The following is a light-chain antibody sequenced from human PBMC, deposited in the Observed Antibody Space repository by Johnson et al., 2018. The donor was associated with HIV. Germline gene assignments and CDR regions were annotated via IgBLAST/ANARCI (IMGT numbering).Light chain of an antibody. V-gene: IGLV1-51*01. Sequence: QPVLTQPPSVSAAPGQKVTISCSGSSSNIGNNYVSWYQQIPGTAPKLLIYDNNKRPSGIPDRFSGSKSGTSATLGITGLQTGDEADYYCGTWDTSLSAGGVFGSGTKVTVL. CDR1: SSNIGNNY. J-gene: IGLJ1*01. CDR3: GTWDTSLSAGGV. CDR2: DNN.